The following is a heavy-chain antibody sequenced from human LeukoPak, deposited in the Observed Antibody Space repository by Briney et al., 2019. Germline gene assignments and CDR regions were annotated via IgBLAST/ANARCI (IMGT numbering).Heavy chain of an antibody. Sequence: GASVKVSCKASGYTFTGYYMHWVRQAPGQGLEWMGWINPNSGGTNYAQKFQGRVTMTRDTSISTAYMELSRLRSDDTAVYYCARDWAVYSGYDHYYYYYYYMDVWGKGTTVTSSS. V-gene: IGHV1-2*02. CDR1: GYTFTGYY. CDR3: ARDWAVYSGYDHYYYYYYYMDV. D-gene: IGHD5-12*01. J-gene: IGHJ6*03. CDR2: INPNSGGT.